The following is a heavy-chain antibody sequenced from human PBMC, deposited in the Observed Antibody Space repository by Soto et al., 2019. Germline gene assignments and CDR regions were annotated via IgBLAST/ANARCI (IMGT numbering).Heavy chain of an antibody. CDR2: IHHSGTT. D-gene: IGHD2-2*01. J-gene: IGHJ5*02. Sequence: VSGGSIRGSSWWHWIRKPPGKGLEWIGEIHHSGTTNYNPSLKSRVAISVDKSKNQFSLKLNSVTAADTAVYYCSRVRQYSNGTSCQLEPWGQATLVTVPS. V-gene: IGHV4-4*02. CDR3: SRVRQYSNGTSCQLEP. CDR1: GGSIRGSSW.